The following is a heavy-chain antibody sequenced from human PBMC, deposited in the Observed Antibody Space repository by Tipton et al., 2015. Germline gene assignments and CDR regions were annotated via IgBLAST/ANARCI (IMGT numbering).Heavy chain of an antibody. V-gene: IGHV4-38-2*02. Sequence: TLSLTCAVSAYSISSDYYWGWIRQPPGKGLEWIGSISHSGNTYYNPSLKSRVTMSRDTSNNEFSLKLRSVTAADTAVYYCAREAVFGVAYWFDPWGPGTLVTVSS. CDR3: AREAVFGVAYWFDP. J-gene: IGHJ5*02. CDR1: AYSISSDYY. D-gene: IGHD3-3*01. CDR2: ISHSGNT.